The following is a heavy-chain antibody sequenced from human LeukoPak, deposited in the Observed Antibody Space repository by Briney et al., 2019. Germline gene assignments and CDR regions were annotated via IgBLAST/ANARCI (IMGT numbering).Heavy chain of an antibody. CDR3: ARHKTGGTYPLDY. CDR2: IYYSGST. V-gene: IGHV4-59*08. Sequence: SETLSLTCTVSGGSINSYFWSWIRQPPGKGLEWIGHIYYSGSTTYSPSLKSRVTISLDASKNQFSLKLSSVTAADTAVYYCARHKTGGTYPLDYWGQGTLVTVSS. CDR1: GGSINSYF. D-gene: IGHD1-26*01. J-gene: IGHJ4*02.